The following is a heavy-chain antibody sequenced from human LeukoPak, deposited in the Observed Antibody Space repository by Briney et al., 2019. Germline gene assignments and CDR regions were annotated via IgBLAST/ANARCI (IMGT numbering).Heavy chain of an antibody. D-gene: IGHD4-23*01. V-gene: IGHV3-7*03. J-gene: IGHJ4*02. CDR1: GFTFSSYW. CDR2: IKQDGSEK. Sequence: GGSLRLSCAASGFTFSSYWMSWVRQAPGKGLEWVANIKQDGSEKYYVDSVKGRFTISRDNAKNSLYLQMNSLRAEDTAVYYCARGGGGMTTVVPFDYWGQGTLVTVSS. CDR3: ARGGGGMTTVVPFDY.